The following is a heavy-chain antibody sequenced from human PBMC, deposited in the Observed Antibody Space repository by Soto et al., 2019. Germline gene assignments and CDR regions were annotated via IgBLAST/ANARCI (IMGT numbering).Heavy chain of an antibody. CDR1: GFNFRRYW. D-gene: IGHD4-17*01. Sequence: EVQLVESGGGLVQPGGSLRLSCAASGFNFRRYWISLVRQAPGKGLEWVANIKEDGSEQYYVDSVKGRFTIFRDNAKNSLSLQMNSLRAEDTAIYYCARDPTASYGDSLLFDYWGQGTLVIVSS. CDR2: IKEDGSEQ. CDR3: ARDPTASYGDSLLFDY. V-gene: IGHV3-7*01. J-gene: IGHJ4*02.